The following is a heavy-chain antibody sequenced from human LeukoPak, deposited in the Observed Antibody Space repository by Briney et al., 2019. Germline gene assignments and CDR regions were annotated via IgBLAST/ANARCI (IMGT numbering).Heavy chain of an antibody. CDR3: AKDMFVVVVAATPDY. V-gene: IGHV3-43*02. D-gene: IGHD2-15*01. CDR1: GFTFDDYA. Sequence: GGSLRLSCAASGFTFDDYAMHWVRHAPGKGLEWVSLISGDGGSTYYTDSVKGRFTISRDNSKNSLYPQMNSLRTEDTALYYCAKDMFVVVVAATPDYWGQGTLVTVSS. CDR2: ISGDGGST. J-gene: IGHJ4*02.